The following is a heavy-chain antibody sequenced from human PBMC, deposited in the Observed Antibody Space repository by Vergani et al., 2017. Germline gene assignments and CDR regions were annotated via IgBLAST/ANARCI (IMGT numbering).Heavy chain of an antibody. CDR2: IYPGDSDT. CDR3: ARPPTSYYYDSSGYTFDY. V-gene: IGHV5-51*01. D-gene: IGHD3-22*01. CDR1: GYSFTSYW. J-gene: IGHJ4*02. Sequence: EVQLVQSGAEVKKPGESLKISCKGSGYSFTSYWIGWVRQMPGKGLEWMGIIYPGDSDTRYSPSFQGQVTISADKSISTAYQQWSSLKASDTAMYYCARPPTSYYYDSSGYTFDYWGQGTLVTVSS.